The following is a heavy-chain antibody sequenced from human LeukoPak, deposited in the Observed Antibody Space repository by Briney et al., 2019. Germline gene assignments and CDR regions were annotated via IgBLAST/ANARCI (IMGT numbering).Heavy chain of an antibody. J-gene: IGHJ4*02. CDR3: ARVTTGTSDFDS. V-gene: IGHV4-30-4*01. D-gene: IGHD1-1*01. Sequence: PSETLSLTCTVSGGSINSGDSHWSWIRQPPGKGLEWIGYISYSGSTSYNPSLRSRVTISLDTSNNQFSLKLNSVTAADAAVYFCARVTTGTSDFDSWGQGTLVTVSS. CDR1: GGSINSGDSH. CDR2: ISYSGST.